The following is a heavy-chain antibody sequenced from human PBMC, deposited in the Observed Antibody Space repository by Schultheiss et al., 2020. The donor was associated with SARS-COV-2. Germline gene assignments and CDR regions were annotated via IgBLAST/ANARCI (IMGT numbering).Heavy chain of an antibody. CDR3: ARAGIAVARFDY. CDR2: IYYSGST. V-gene: IGHV4-61*01. J-gene: IGHJ4*02. CDR1: GGSISSGSYY. D-gene: IGHD6-19*01. Sequence: SETLSLTCTVSGGSISSGSYYWSWIRQPPGKGLEWIGYIYYSGSTNYNPSLKSRVTISVDTSKNQFSLKLSSVTAADTAVYYCARAGIAVARFDYWGQGTLVTVSS.